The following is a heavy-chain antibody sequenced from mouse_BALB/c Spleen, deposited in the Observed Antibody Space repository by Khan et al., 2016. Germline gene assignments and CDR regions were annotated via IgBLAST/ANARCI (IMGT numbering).Heavy chain of an antibody. D-gene: IGHD1-1*01. V-gene: IGHV14-3*02. J-gene: IGHJ4*01. CDR2: IDPANGNT. CDR3: ARNYGSSPYAMDY. Sequence: VQLQQSGAELVKPGASVKLSCTASGFNIKDTYMHWVKQRPEQGLEWIGRIDPANGNTKYDPKFQGKATITADTSSNTAYLQLSSLTSEVTAVYYCARNYGSSPYAMDYWGQGTSVTVSS. CDR1: GFNIKDTY.